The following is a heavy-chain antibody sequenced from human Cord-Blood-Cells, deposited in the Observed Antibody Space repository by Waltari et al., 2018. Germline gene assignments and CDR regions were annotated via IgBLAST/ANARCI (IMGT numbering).Heavy chain of an antibody. Sequence: QVQLVQSGAEVKKPGSSVQLSCKASGGTFSSSAISWVRPAPGQGREWMGRIIPILGIANYAQKFQGRVTITADKSTSTAYMELSSLRSEDTAVYYCARTTPAYCGGDCYAFDIWGQGTMVTVSS. D-gene: IGHD2-21*01. CDR1: GGTFSSSA. CDR2: IIPILGIA. V-gene: IGHV1-69*09. CDR3: ARTTPAYCGGDCYAFDI. J-gene: IGHJ3*02.